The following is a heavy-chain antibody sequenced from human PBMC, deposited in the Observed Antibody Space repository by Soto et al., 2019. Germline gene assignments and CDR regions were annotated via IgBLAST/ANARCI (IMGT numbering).Heavy chain of an antibody. CDR3: AREVPGVTSFDH. V-gene: IGHV1-3*01. J-gene: IGHJ4*02. CDR1: GYASLSHA. CDR2: INAGVDGT. D-gene: IGHD3-10*01. Sequence: QVQLVQSGPEMRQPGASVKVSCKASGYASLSHAMHWVRQVPGQLYEWLGWINAGVDGTMYSERFQDRIRITRDTSANTVYMELNALTSEDTAVYYCAREVPGVTSFDHWGQGTLVIVSS.